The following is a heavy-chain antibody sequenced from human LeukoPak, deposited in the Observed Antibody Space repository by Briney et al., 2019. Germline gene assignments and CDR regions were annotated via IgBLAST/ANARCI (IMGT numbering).Heavy chain of an antibody. CDR1: GFTFDDYA. CDR2: ISWNSGSI. V-gene: IGHV3-9*01. CDR3: AKGPTIAVAADWYFDL. Sequence: PGRSLRLSSAASGFTFDDYAMHWVRQAPGKGLEWVSGISWNSGSIGYADSVKGRFTISRDNAKNSLYLQMNSLRAEDTALYYCAKGPTIAVAADWYFDLWGRGTLVTVSS. J-gene: IGHJ2*01. D-gene: IGHD6-19*01.